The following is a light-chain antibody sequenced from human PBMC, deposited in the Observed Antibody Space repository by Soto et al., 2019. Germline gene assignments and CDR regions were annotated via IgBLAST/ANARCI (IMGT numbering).Light chain of an antibody. J-gene: IGKJ4*01. Sequence: EIVLTQSPATLSLSPGDRATLSCRASQSVSSYLAWYQHQPGHAPRLLIYDASNRATGIPARFSGSGSGTEFTLPISSLEPEDFAVYYCQQRSNWPPLTFGGGTKVEIK. V-gene: IGKV3-11*01. CDR1: QSVSSY. CDR3: QQRSNWPPLT. CDR2: DAS.